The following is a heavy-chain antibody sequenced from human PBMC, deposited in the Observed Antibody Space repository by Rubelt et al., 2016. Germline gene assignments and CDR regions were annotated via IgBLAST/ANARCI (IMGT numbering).Heavy chain of an antibody. CDR3: ARADVWRGDY. CDR1: GYTFTGYY. J-gene: IGHJ4*02. CDR2: INPNIGVT. Sequence: QVQLVQSGAEVKKPGASVKVSCKASGYTFTGYYMHWVRQAPGQGLEWMGWINPNIGVTNVAQKFQGRVTMTRDTSISTAYMELSRLRSDDTAVYYCARADVWRGDYWGQGTLVTVSS. D-gene: IGHD3-16*01. V-gene: IGHV1-2*02.